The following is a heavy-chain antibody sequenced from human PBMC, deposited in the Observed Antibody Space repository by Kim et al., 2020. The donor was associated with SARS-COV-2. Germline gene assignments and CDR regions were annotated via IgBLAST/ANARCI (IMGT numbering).Heavy chain of an antibody. CDR3: ARQTWATTVVTPGAFDI. Sequence: SETLSLTCTVSGGSISSSSYYWGWIRQPPGKGLEWIGSIYYSGSTYYNPSLKSRVTISVDTSKNQFSLKLSSVTAADTAVYYCARQTWATTVVTPGAFDIWGQGTMVTVSS. CDR2: IYYSGST. CDR1: GGSISSSSYY. V-gene: IGHV4-39*01. D-gene: IGHD4-17*01. J-gene: IGHJ3*02.